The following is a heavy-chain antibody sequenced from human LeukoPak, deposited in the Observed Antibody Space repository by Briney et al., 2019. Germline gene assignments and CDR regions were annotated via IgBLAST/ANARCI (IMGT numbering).Heavy chain of an antibody. CDR3: ARGPYSYDSSGAFDI. D-gene: IGHD3-22*01. CDR1: GYSISSGFY. Sequence: PSETLSLTCTVSGYSISSGFYWGWIRQPPGKGLEWIGSIYHSGTTYYNPSLKSRVTISVDTSKNQFSLKLSSVTAADTAVYFCARGPYSYDSSGAFDIWGQGTMVTVSS. J-gene: IGHJ3*02. V-gene: IGHV4-38-2*02. CDR2: IYHSGTT.